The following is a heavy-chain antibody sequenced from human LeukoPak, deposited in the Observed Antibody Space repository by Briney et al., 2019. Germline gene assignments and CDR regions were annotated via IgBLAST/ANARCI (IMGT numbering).Heavy chain of an antibody. CDR1: GFTFSSYW. J-gene: IGHJ4*02. V-gene: IGHV3-15*01. CDR2: IKSKTDGGTT. CDR3: TTDYYDSSGYYQESALY. D-gene: IGHD3-22*01. Sequence: GGSLRLSCAASGFTFSSYWMHWVRQAPGKGLEWVGRIKSKTDGGTTDYAAPVKGRFTISRDDSKNTLYLQMNSPKTEDTAVYYCTTDYYDSSGYYQESALYWGQGTLVTVSS.